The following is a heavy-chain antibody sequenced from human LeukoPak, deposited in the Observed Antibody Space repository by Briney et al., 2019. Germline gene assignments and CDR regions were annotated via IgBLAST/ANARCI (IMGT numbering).Heavy chain of an antibody. Sequence: GGSLRLSCTASGFTFSSSAMSWVRQVPGKGLEWVSVIYSGGSTYYADSVKGRFTISRDNSKNTLYLQMNSLRAEDTAVYYCARDGPHYYDSSGYYYETVDYWGQGTLVTVSS. J-gene: IGHJ4*02. D-gene: IGHD3-22*01. CDR2: IYSGGST. CDR1: GFTFSSSA. CDR3: ARDGPHYYDSSGYYYETVDY. V-gene: IGHV3-53*01.